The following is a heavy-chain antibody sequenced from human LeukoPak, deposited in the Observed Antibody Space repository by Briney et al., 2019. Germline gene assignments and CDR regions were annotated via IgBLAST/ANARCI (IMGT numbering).Heavy chain of an antibody. CDR1: GFTVSSNY. V-gene: IGHV3-66*01. J-gene: IGHJ3*02. CDR2: IYSGGST. Sequence: GGSLRLSCAASGFTVSSNYMSWVRQAPGKGLEWVSVIYSGGSTYYADSVKGRFTISRDNSKNTLYLQMNSLRAEDTAVYYCARANQKGVTDIWGQGTMVTVSS. CDR3: ARANQKGVTDI. D-gene: IGHD3-10*01.